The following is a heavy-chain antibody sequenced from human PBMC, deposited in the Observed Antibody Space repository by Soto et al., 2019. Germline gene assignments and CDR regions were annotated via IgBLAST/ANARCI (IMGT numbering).Heavy chain of an antibody. CDR3: ARMGGTVGAYYYYYGMDV. J-gene: IGHJ6*02. Sequence: SGPTLVNPTQTLTLTCTFSGFSLSTSGMCVSWIRQPPGKALEWLALIDWDDDKYYSTSLKTRLTISKDTSKNQVVLTMTNMDPVDTATYYCARMGGTVGAYYYYYGMDVWGQGTTVTVSS. V-gene: IGHV2-70*01. CDR2: IDWDDDK. CDR1: GFSLSTSGMC. D-gene: IGHD1-26*01.